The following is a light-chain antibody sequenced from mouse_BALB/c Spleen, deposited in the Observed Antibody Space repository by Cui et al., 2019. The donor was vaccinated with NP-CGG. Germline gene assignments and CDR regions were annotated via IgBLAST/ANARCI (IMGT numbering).Light chain of an antibody. CDR1: TGSVTTSNY. CDR3: ALWYSNHWV. Sequence: QAVVTQESALATSPGAPVTLTCRSSTGSVTTSNYANWVQEKPDHLFTGLIGGTNNRVPGVPARFSGSLIGDKAALTITGAQTEDEAIYFCALWYSNHWVFGGGTKLTVL. J-gene: IGLJ1*01. V-gene: IGLV1*01. CDR2: GTN.